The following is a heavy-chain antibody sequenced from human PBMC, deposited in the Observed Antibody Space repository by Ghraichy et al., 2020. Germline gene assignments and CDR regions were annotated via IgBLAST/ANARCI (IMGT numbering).Heavy chain of an antibody. CDR3: ARGGMGMQNADDNNMEH. CDR2: INSDGSTT. J-gene: IGHJ1*01. Sequence: GGSLRLSCAASGFTFSNYWMHWVRQAPGKGLVWVSRINSDGSTTNYADSVKGRFTISRDNAKNTLYLQMNSLRAEDTAVYYCARGGMGMQNADDNNMEHGGQGTRVTVSS. V-gene: IGHV3-74*01. CDR1: GFTFSNYW. D-gene: IGHD5-24*01.